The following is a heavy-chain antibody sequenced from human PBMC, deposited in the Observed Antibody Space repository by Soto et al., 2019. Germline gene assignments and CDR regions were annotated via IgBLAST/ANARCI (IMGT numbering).Heavy chain of an antibody. D-gene: IGHD1-7*01. CDR2: INHSGST. J-gene: IGHJ5*02. CDR1: GGSFSGYY. CDR3: ARAGGTGTTGWFDP. Sequence: SETLSLTCAVYGGSFSGYYWSWIRQPPGKGLEWIGEINHSGSTNYNPSLKSRVTISVDTSKNQFSLKLSSVTAADTAVYYCARAGGTGTTGWFDPWGQGTLVTVSS. V-gene: IGHV4-34*01.